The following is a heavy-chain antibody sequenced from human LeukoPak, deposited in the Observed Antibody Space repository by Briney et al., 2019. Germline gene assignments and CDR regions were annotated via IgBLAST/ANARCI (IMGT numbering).Heavy chain of an antibody. CDR1: GFTFSNYW. Sequence: GGSLGLSCEGSGFTFSNYWMGWVRQAPGKGLQWVANIKTDGSEKYYVDSVKGRFTISRDNAKNSLYLQMNSLRAEDTAVYYCAKDRSGYDYYGQFYFDFWGQGTLVTVSS. CDR3: AKDRSGYDYYGQFYFDF. D-gene: IGHD5-12*01. J-gene: IGHJ4*02. V-gene: IGHV3-7*03. CDR2: IKTDGSEK.